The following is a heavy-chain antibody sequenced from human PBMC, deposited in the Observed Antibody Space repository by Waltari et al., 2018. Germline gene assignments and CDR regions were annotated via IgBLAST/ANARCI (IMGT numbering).Heavy chain of an antibody. V-gene: IGHV4-4*07. Sequence: QVQLQESGPGLVKPSETLSLTCTVSGDSINNHYLSWIRQPAGQGLEWMGRIYPSGATHYNPARKSRGTMSLDTSKNQFSLKLTAVTATDTAAYYCASVRTSGYWGFDYWGQGALVTVSS. CDR3: ASVRTSGYWGFDY. D-gene: IGHD3-22*01. J-gene: IGHJ4*02. CDR1: GDSINNHY. CDR2: IYPSGAT.